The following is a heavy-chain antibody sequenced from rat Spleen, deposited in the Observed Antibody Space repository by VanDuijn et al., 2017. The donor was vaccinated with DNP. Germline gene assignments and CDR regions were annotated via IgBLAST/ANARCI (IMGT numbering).Heavy chain of an antibody. D-gene: IGHD1-4*01. Sequence: EVRLMESGGGLVQPGRSLKLSCVASGFSFSNFAMAWVRQAPTKGLEWVASISTSGEYTHYRDSVKGRFTIFRDIPKSTLYLQMNSLRSEDTATYYCARRGLPGYNYYFDYWGQGVMVTVSS. J-gene: IGHJ2*01. CDR1: GFSFSNFA. CDR2: ISTSGEYT. V-gene: IGHV5-25*01. CDR3: ARRGLPGYNYYFDY.